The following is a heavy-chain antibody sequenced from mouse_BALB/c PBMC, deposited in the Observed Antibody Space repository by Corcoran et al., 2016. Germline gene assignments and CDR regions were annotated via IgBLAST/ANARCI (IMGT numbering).Heavy chain of an antibody. Sequence: QIQLVQSGPELKKPGETVKISCQASGYTFTNYGMNWVKQAPGKGLKWMGWINTYTGEPTYADDFKGRFAFSLETSASTAYLQINNLKNEETATYFCARRGDYYFDVWGAGTTVTVSS. D-gene: IGHD2-4*01. J-gene: IGHJ1*01. V-gene: IGHV9-3-1*01. CDR2: INTYTGEP. CDR3: ARRGDYYFDV. CDR1: GYTFTNYG.